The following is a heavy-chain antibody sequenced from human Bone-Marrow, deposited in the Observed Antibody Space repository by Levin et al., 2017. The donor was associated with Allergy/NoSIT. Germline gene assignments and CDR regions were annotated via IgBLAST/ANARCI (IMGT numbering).Heavy chain of an antibody. CDR1: GYSISSGYY. J-gene: IGHJ5*02. D-gene: IGHD2-15*01. CDR3: AGKLNNCSGGSCYDVNWFDP. CDR2: IYHSGST. Sequence: SETLSLTCAVSGYSISSGYYWGWIRQPPGKGLEWIGSIYHSGSTYYNPSLKSRVTISVDTSKNQFSLKLSSVTAADTAVYYCAGKLNNCSGGSCYDVNWFDPWGQGTLVTVSS. V-gene: IGHV4-38-2*01.